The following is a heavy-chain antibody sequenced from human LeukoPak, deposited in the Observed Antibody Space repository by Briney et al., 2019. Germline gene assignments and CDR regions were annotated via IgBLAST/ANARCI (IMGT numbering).Heavy chain of an antibody. CDR1: GFSFTNYW. Sequence: GGSLRLSCAASGFSFTNYWMSWLRQAPGMGLEWVAIINQDGSERYYVDSVKGRFTVSRDSAKNSLYLQMNSLRVEDTAVYYCARDKITGASTNDYWGQGTLVTVSS. J-gene: IGHJ4*02. V-gene: IGHV3-7*01. D-gene: IGHD1-14*01. CDR2: INQDGSER. CDR3: ARDKITGASTNDY.